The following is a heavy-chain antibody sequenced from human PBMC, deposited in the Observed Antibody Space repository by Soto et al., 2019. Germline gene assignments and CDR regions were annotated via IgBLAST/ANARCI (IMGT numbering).Heavy chain of an antibody. J-gene: IGHJ4*02. D-gene: IGHD3-10*01. Sequence: EVQLLESGGDLVQPGGSLRLSCAASGFTFSSYVMSWVRQAPGRGLEWVTAIVGSGGDRYYADSVKGRFATSRDNSKNTVYLQINSLRAEDTAVYYCAKGSSDTRPYYFDYWGQGALVTVSS. V-gene: IGHV3-23*01. CDR1: GFTFSSYV. CDR3: AKGSSDTRPYYFDY. CDR2: IVGSGGDR.